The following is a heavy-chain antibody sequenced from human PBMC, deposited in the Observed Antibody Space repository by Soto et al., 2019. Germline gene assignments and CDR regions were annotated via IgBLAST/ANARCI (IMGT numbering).Heavy chain of an antibody. J-gene: IGHJ6*02. CDR3: AKGSIFTESYLNSAMAV. Sequence: GGPLRLSCAAAGFAFSAYAMSWVRQAPGKGLEWVSGISRYGCATDYANSVDGRLTIPRDNAKNTLCLQMHSLRAELTAIYYCAKGSIFTESYLNSAMAVWGQGTSVTVSS. D-gene: IGHD3-9*01. CDR1: GFAFSAYA. V-gene: IGHV3-23*01. CDR2: ISRYGCAT.